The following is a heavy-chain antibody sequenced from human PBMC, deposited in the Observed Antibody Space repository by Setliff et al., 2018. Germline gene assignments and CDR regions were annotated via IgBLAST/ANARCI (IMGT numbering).Heavy chain of an antibody. CDR1: GFTSSDYY. V-gene: IGHV3-11*04. J-gene: IGHJ4*02. Sequence: GESLKISCAASGFTSSDYYMSWIRQAPGKGLEWVSYISSSGSTIYYADSVKGRFTISRDNAKNSLYLQMNSLRAEDTAVYYCARDSNSGYDWHYFDYWGQGTLVTVSS. CDR2: ISSSGSTI. D-gene: IGHD5-12*01. CDR3: ARDSNSGYDWHYFDY.